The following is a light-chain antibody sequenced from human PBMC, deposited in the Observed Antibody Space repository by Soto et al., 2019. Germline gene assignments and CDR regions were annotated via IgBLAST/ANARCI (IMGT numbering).Light chain of an antibody. CDR2: EDT. J-gene: IGLJ3*02. V-gene: IGLV2-23*01. CDR1: SSDVGSHPL. CDR3: CAFTSAGTWV. Sequence: QSALTQPASVSGSPGQSITISCAGTSSDVGSHPLVSWYQQHPGKAPKLMISEDTKRPSEVSNRFSGSKSGNMASLTISGLQAEDEADYYCCAFTSAGTWVFGGGTKLTVL.